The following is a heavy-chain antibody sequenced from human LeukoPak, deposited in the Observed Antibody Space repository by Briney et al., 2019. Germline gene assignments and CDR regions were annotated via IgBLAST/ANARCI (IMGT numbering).Heavy chain of an antibody. Sequence: SVKVSCKASGGTFSSYAISWVRQAPGQGLEWMGWIIPIFGTANYAQKFQGRVTITADESTSTAYMELSSLRSEDTAVYYCARARDIVVVPAAPKTSYYYMDVWGKGTTVTVSS. D-gene: IGHD2-2*01. J-gene: IGHJ6*03. CDR1: GGTFSSYA. CDR2: IIPIFGTA. V-gene: IGHV1-69*01. CDR3: ARARDIVVVPAAPKTSYYYMDV.